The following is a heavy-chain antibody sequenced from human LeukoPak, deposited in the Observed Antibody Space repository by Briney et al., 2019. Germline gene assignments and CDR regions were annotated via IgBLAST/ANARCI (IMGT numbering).Heavy chain of an antibody. J-gene: IGHJ5*01. CDR1: GFTFSSYA. V-gene: IGHV3-30*04. CDR3: ARDTSFAVGATFDF. D-gene: IGHD1-26*01. CDR2: VSYGGSNK. Sequence: GGSLRLSCAASGFTFSSYAMRWVRQAPGKGLEWAAVVSYGGSNKYYANSVKGRFTISRDKSKNTLHLQMNSLRAEDTAIYYCARDTSFAVGATFDFWGQGTLVTVSS.